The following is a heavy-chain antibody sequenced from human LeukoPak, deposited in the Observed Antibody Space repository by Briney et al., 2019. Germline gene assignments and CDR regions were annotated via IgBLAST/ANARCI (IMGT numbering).Heavy chain of an antibody. D-gene: IGHD4-17*01. CDR1: GYSFTSYW. J-gene: IGHJ3*02. Sequence: GESLKISCKGSGYSFTSYWIGWVRQMPGKGLEWMGIIYPGDSDTRYSPSFQGQVTISADKSISTAYLQWSSLKASDTAMYYCASSPRYGDYGRLDAFDIWGQGTMVTVSS. CDR3: ASSPRYGDYGRLDAFDI. CDR2: IYPGDSDT. V-gene: IGHV5-51*01.